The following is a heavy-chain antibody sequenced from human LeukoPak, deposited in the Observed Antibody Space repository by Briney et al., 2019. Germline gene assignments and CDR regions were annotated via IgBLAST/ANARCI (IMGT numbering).Heavy chain of an antibody. CDR1: GFTFSSCW. D-gene: IGHD6-19*01. J-gene: IGHJ4*02. V-gene: IGHV3-7*01. Sequence: SGGSLRLSCAASGFTFSSCWMSWVRQAPGKGLEWVANIKQDGSEKYYVDSVKGRFTISRDNAKNSLYLQMNSLRAEDTAVYYCGSGWYPYWGQGTLVTVSS. CDR3: GSGWYPY. CDR2: IKQDGSEK.